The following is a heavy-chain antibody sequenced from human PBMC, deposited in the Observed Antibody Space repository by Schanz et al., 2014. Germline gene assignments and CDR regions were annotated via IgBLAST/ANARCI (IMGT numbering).Heavy chain of an antibody. D-gene: IGHD4-17*01. CDR3: VKDTNGGDSGNYHAFDV. Sequence: EVQLVESGGGLLQPGGSLRLSCAASGFTFGTFWMSWVRQAPGKGLEWVANINQDGSDKSYVDSVKGRFTISRDNAKNSLYLQMKSLRPEDTALYYCVKDTNGGDSGNYHAFDVWGQGTRVTVSS. CDR1: GFTFGTFW. J-gene: IGHJ3*01. V-gene: IGHV3-7*03. CDR2: INQDGSDK.